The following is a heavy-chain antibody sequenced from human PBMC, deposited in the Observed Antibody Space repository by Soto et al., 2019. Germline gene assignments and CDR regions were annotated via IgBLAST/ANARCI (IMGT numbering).Heavy chain of an antibody. J-gene: IGHJ3*02. CDR1: GFTFSSYA. CDR3: ARDRGLELQGDAFDI. V-gene: IGHV3-30*04. CDR2: ISYDGSNK. Sequence: GGSLRLSCAASGFTFSSYAMHWVRQAPGKGLEWVAVISYDGSNKYYADSVKGRFTISRDNSKNTLYLQMNSLRAEDTAVYYCARDRGLELQGDAFDIWGQGTMVTISS. D-gene: IGHD1-7*01.